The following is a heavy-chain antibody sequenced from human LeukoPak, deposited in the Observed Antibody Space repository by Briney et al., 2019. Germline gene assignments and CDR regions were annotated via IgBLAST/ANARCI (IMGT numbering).Heavy chain of an antibody. J-gene: IGHJ4*02. CDR2: ISGDGGST. D-gene: IGHD3-22*01. CDR3: AKDASPFDSTGSYFDS. Sequence: GGSLRLSCAASGFTFDDYAMHWVRQAPGKGLEWVSLISGDGGSTYYADSVKGRFTISRDNSKNSLYLQMNSLRTEDTALYYCAKDASPFDSTGSYFDSGAREPWSPSPQ. CDR1: GFTFDDYA. V-gene: IGHV3-43*02.